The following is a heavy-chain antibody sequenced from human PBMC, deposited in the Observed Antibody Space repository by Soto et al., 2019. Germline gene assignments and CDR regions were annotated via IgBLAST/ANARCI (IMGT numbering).Heavy chain of an antibody. CDR3: ARGWGGVPWGWFDP. J-gene: IGHJ5*02. CDR2: ISAYNGNT. D-gene: IGHD3-16*01. Sequence: QVQLVQSGAEVKKPGASVKVSCKASGYTFTSYGISWVRQAPGQGLEWMGWISAYNGNTNYAQKLQGRVTMTTDTSTSQAYMGLRSLRADDTAVVYCARGWGGVPWGWFDPWGQGTLVTVSS. CDR1: GYTFTSYG. V-gene: IGHV1-18*01.